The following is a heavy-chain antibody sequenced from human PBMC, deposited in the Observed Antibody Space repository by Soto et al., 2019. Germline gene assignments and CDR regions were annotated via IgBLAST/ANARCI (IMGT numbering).Heavy chain of an antibody. CDR3: ARDGGYYGSGMYGMDV. CDR2: IIPILGIA. V-gene: IGHV1-69*08. D-gene: IGHD3-10*01. Sequence: QVQLVQSGAEVKKPGSSVKVSCKASGGTFSSYTISWVRQAPGQGLEWMGRIIPILGIANYAQKFQGRVTITADKSTSTAYMELSSLRSEDTAVYYCARDGGYYGSGMYGMDVWGRGTTVTVSS. CDR1: GGTFSSYT. J-gene: IGHJ6*02.